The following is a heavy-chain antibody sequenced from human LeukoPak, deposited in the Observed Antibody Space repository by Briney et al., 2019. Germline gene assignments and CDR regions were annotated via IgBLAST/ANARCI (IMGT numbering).Heavy chain of an antibody. Sequence: GGSLRLSCVGSGFIFSSYAMSWVRQAPGKGLEWVSAISGSGGSTYYADSVKGRFTISRDNSKNTLYLQMNSLRAEDTAVYYCAKDPSTSPGGWGQGTLVTVSS. CDR2: ISGSGGST. D-gene: IGHD2-2*01. CDR1: GFIFSSYA. J-gene: IGHJ4*02. CDR3: AKDPSTSPGG. V-gene: IGHV3-23*01.